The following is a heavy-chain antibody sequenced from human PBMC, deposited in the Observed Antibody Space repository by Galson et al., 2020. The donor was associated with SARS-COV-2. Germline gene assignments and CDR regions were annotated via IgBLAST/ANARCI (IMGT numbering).Heavy chain of an antibody. J-gene: IGHJ5*02. CDR3: ATTTPLAVAGTSWFDP. V-gene: IGHV1-24*01. CDR1: GYTLTELS. CDR2: FDPEDGET. Sequence: GESLKISCKVSGYTLTELSMHWVRQAPGTGLEWMGGFDPEDGETIYAQKFQGRVTMTEDTSTDTAYMELSSLRSEDTAVYYCATTTPLAVAGTSWFDPWGQGTLVTVSS. D-gene: IGHD6-19*01.